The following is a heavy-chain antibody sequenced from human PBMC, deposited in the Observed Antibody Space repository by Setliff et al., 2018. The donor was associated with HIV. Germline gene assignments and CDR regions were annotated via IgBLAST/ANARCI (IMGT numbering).Heavy chain of an antibody. J-gene: IGHJ4*02. D-gene: IGHD4-17*01. V-gene: IGHV1-18*01. CDR3: ARGTYTDYEVGDY. CDR1: GYTFTSYG. CDR2: ISVYNGFT. Sequence: GASVKVSCKASGYTFTSYGLSWVRQAPGQGLEWMGWISVYNGFTNYAQKLQGRVTMTTDTSTSTAYMELSSLRSEDTAVYYCARGTYTDYEVGDYWGQGTLVTVS.